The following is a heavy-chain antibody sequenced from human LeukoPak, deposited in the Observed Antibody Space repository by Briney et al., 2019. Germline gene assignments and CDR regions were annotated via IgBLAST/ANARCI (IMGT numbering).Heavy chain of an antibody. V-gene: IGHV3-53*01. Sequence: PGGSLRLSCAASGFTVSSNYMSWVRQAPGKGLEWVSVIYSGGSTYYADSVKGRFTISRDNSKNTLYLQMNSLRAEDTAVYDCAREMVRGVIDYWGQGTLVTVSS. CDR2: IYSGGST. CDR3: AREMVRGVIDY. D-gene: IGHD3-10*01. J-gene: IGHJ4*02. CDR1: GFTVSSNY.